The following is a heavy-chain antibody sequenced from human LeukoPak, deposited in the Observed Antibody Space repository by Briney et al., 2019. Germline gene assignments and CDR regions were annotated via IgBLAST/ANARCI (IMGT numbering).Heavy chain of an antibody. CDR3: ARGVQWLVYNWFDP. V-gene: IGHV3-48*03. J-gene: IGHJ5*02. CDR1: GFTFSSYE. D-gene: IGHD6-19*01. CDR2: ISSSGSTI. Sequence: GGSLRLSCAASGFTFSSYEMNWVRQAPGKGLEWVSYISSSGSTIYYADSVKGRFTISRDNAKNSLYLQMNSLRAEDTAVYYCARGVQWLVYNWFDPWGQGTLVTVSS.